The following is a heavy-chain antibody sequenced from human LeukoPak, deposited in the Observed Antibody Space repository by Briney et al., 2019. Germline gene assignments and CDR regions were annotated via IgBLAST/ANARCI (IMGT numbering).Heavy chain of an antibody. Sequence: SETLSLTCTVSGGSISSGGYYWSWIRQHPGKGLEWIGYIYYSGSTYYNPSLRSRVTISVDTSKNQFSLKLSSVTAADTAVYYCARGRFYGFSGDSWGQGTLVTVSS. CDR1: GGSISSGGYY. CDR3: ARGRFYGFSGDS. J-gene: IGHJ4*02. V-gene: IGHV4-31*03. CDR2: IYYSGST. D-gene: IGHD2/OR15-2a*01.